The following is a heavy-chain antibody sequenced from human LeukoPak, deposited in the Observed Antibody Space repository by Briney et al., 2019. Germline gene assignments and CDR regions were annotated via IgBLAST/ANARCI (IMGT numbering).Heavy chain of an antibody. Sequence: PGGSLRLSCAASGFTFSSYWMHWVRQAPGKGLEWVSRINSDGTNTGYADSVKGRFTISRDNAKNTLYLQMNSLRAEDTAVYYCARRSSSGWAYFDYWGQGTLVTVSS. J-gene: IGHJ4*02. V-gene: IGHV3-74*01. D-gene: IGHD6-19*01. CDR2: INSDGTNT. CDR1: GFTFSSYW. CDR3: ARRSSSGWAYFDY.